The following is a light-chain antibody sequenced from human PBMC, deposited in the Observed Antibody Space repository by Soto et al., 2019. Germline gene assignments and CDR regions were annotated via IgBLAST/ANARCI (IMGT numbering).Light chain of an antibody. J-gene: IGLJ1*01. CDR3: SSYTIRNTRASV. Sequence: QSVLTDPAAVSCSPGHSITISCTGTRRDVGGYNYVSWYQQYPGKSPKLLIYEVTHRPSGVSNRFSGSKSGNTASLTISGLQAEDEADYYCSSYTIRNTRASVFGNGTKGTVL. V-gene: IGLV2-14*01. CDR2: EVT. CDR1: RRDVGGYNY.